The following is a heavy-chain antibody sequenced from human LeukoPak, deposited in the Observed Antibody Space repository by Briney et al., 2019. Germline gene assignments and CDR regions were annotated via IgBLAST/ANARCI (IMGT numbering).Heavy chain of an antibody. CDR3: ARDRAAAIGFDY. J-gene: IGHJ4*02. CDR2: INPSGGST. V-gene: IGHV1-46*01. D-gene: IGHD6-13*01. CDR1: GYAFTSYY. Sequence: ASVKVSCKASGYAFTSYYMHWVRQAPGQGLEWMGIINPSGGSTSYAQKFQGRVTMTRDTSTSTVYMELSSLRSEDTAVYYCARDRAAAIGFDYWGQGTLVTVSS.